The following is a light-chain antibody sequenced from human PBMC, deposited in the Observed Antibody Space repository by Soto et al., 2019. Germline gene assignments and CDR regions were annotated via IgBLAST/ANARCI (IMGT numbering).Light chain of an antibody. CDR2: NVS. CDR1: GSDVGASDY. Sequence: SVLALSASVPGAPRQPAATSCAATGSDVGASDYVSWYQQHPGKAPKVMIHNVSNRPSGVSSRFSGSKSGNTASLTISGLQAEDEADYYCSSYTTSGTEVFGTGTKVTVL. J-gene: IGLJ1*01. CDR3: SSYTTSGTEV. V-gene: IGLV2-14*01.